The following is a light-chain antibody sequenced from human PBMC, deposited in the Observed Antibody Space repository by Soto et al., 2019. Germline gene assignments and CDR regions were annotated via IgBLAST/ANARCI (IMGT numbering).Light chain of an antibody. J-gene: IGLJ2*01. CDR2: DVS. V-gene: IGLV2-14*03. CDR3: RSYRSSSTLVV. Sequence: QSVLTQPASVSGSPGQSITISCTGTSSDVGGYNYVSWYQQYPGKAPKLLIFDVSNRPSGVSNRFSGSKSGNTASLTISGLQAEDEADYFCRSYRSSSTLVVFGGGTQLTVL. CDR1: SSDVGGYNY.